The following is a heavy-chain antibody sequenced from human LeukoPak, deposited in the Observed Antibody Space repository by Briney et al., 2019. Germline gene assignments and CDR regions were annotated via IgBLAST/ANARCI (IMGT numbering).Heavy chain of an antibody. J-gene: IGHJ6*02. V-gene: IGHV3-23*01. CDR3: AKSSYFGMDV. CDR1: GFTFSNTW. CDR2: ISGSGGST. Sequence: GGSLRLSCAASGFTFSNTWMTWVRQAPGKGLEWVSSISGSGGSTYYADSVKGRFTISRDNSKNTLYLRMNSLRAEGTAVYYCAKSSYFGMDVWGQGTTVTVSS.